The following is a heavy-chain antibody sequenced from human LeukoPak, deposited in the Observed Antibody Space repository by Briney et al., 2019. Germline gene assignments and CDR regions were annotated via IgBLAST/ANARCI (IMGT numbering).Heavy chain of an antibody. Sequence: ASVKVSCKASGGTFSSYTISWVRQAPGQGLEWMGGFDPEDGETIYAQKFQGRVTMTEDTSTDTAYMELSSLRSEDTAVYYCATSHYYDSSFGPWGQGTLVTVSS. J-gene: IGHJ5*02. D-gene: IGHD3-22*01. CDR1: GGTFSSYT. V-gene: IGHV1-24*01. CDR2: FDPEDGET. CDR3: ATSHYYDSSFGP.